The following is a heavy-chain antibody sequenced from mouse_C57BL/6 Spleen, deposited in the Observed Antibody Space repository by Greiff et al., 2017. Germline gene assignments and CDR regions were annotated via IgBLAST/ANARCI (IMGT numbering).Heavy chain of an antibody. D-gene: IGHD2-3*01. J-gene: IGHJ4*01. CDR2: IYWDDDK. Sequence: VKLMESGPGILQSSQTLSLTCSFSGFSLSTSGMGVRWIRQPSGKGLEWLAHIYWDDDKRYNPSLQSRLTISKDTSRNQVYLKITSVDTADTATYYCARSYDGGAMDYWGQGTSVTVSS. V-gene: IGHV8-12*01. CDR3: ARSYDGGAMDY. CDR1: GFSLSTSGMG.